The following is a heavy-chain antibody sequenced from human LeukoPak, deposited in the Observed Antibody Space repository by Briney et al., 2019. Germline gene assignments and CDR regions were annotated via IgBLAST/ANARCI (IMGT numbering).Heavy chain of an antibody. V-gene: IGHV4-39*07. CDR1: GGSISSSSHY. CDR3: ARDRAVAAKSFDY. Sequence: SETLSLTCTVSGGSISSSSHYWGWIRQPPGKGLEWIGSIYYSGSTYYNPSLKSRVTISVDTSKNQFSLKLSSVTAADTAVYYCARDRAVAAKSFDYWGQGTLVTVSS. D-gene: IGHD6-19*01. J-gene: IGHJ4*02. CDR2: IYYSGST.